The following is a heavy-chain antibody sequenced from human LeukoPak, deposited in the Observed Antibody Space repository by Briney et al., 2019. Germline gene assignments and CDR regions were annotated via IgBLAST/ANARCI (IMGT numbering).Heavy chain of an antibody. V-gene: IGHV1-24*01. CDR3: ATWGYCSSTSCDDAFDI. J-gene: IGHJ3*02. CDR2: FDPEDGET. CDR1: GYPLTELS. D-gene: IGHD2-2*01. Sequence: GASVKVSCKVSGYPLTELSMHWVRQAPGKGLEWMGGFDPEDGETIYAQKFQGRVTMTEDTSTDTAYMELSSLRSEDTAVYYCATWGYCSSTSCDDAFDIWGQGTMVTVSS.